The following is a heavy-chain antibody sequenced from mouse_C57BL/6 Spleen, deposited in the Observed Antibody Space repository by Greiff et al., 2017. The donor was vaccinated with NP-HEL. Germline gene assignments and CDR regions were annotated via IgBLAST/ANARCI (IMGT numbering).Heavy chain of an antibody. CDR1: GYTFTDYE. CDR2: IDPETGGT. V-gene: IGHV1-15*01. D-gene: IGHD2-5*01. CDR3: TRGPYSNYFDD. Sequence: QVQLQQSGAELVRPGASVTLSCKASGYTFTDYEMHWVTQTPVHGLEWIGAIDPETGGTAYNQKFKGKAILTADKSSSTAYMELRSLTSEDSAVYYCTRGPYSNYFDDWGQGTTLTVSS. J-gene: IGHJ2*01.